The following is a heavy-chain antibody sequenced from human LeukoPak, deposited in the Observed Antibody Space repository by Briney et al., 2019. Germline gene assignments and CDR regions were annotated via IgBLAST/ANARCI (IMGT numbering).Heavy chain of an antibody. CDR1: GGSISSYY. D-gene: IGHD3-10*01. Sequence: SETLSLTCTVSGGSISSYYWSWIRQPPGKGLEWIGEINHSGSTNYNPSLKSRVTISVDTSKNQFSLKLSSVTAADTAVYYCAFYYYGSGSPYYWGQGTLVTVSS. CDR2: INHSGST. J-gene: IGHJ4*02. V-gene: IGHV4-34*01. CDR3: AFYYYGSGSPYY.